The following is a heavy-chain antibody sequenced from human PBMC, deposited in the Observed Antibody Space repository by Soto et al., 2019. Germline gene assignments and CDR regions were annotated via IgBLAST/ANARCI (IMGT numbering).Heavy chain of an antibody. CDR3: ARDLVTYSGSQSWFDP. D-gene: IGHD3-10*01. CDR1: GFTFSDYP. V-gene: IGHV3-30-3*01. J-gene: IGHJ5*02. Sequence: QVQLVESGGGVVQPGRSLRLSCAASGFTFSDYPMHWVRQAPGKGLEWVAVVSYDGSNKYYADSVKGRFTISRDNSKNTLYLQMNSLRADDTAVYYCARDLVTYSGSQSWFDPWGQGILVTVSS. CDR2: VSYDGSNK.